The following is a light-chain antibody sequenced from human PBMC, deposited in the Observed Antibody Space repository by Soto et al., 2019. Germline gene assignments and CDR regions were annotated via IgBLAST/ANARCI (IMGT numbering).Light chain of an antibody. V-gene: IGLV2-8*01. CDR1: SSDVGGYNY. CDR3: SSYAGSNTPYV. J-gene: IGLJ1*01. Sequence: QSALTQPPSASGSPGQSVTISCTGTSSDVGGYNYVSWYQQHPGKAPKLLIYEDIKRPSGVPDRFSASRSGNTASLTVSGLQAEDEADYYCSSYAGSNTPYVFGTGTKLTVL. CDR2: EDI.